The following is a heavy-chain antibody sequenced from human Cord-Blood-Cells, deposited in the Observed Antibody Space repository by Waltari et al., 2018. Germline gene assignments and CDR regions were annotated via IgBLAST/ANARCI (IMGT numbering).Heavy chain of an antibody. CDR1: GYTFTSYY. CDR2: INPSGGST. J-gene: IGHJ3*02. CDR3: ARGGIAARAFDI. Sequence: QVQLVQSGAEVKKPGASVKVSCKASGYTFTSYYTPWVRQAPGQGLEWMGIINPSGGSTSYAQKFQGRVTMTRDTSTSTVYMELSSLRSEDTAVYYCARGGIAARAFDIWGQGTMVTVSS. D-gene: IGHD6-6*01. V-gene: IGHV1-46*03.